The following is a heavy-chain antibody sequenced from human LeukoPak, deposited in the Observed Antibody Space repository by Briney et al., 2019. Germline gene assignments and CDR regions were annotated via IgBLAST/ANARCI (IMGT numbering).Heavy chain of an antibody. D-gene: IGHD6-19*01. CDR2: ISGSGGST. J-gene: IGHJ4*02. CDR1: GFTFSSYA. Sequence: GGSLRLSCAASGFTFSSYAMSWVRQAPGKGLEWGSAISGSGGSTYYADSVKGRFTISRDNSKNTLYLQMNSLRAEDTAVYYCADQVRGWTSFDYWGQGTLVTVSS. CDR3: ADQVRGWTSFDY. V-gene: IGHV3-23*01.